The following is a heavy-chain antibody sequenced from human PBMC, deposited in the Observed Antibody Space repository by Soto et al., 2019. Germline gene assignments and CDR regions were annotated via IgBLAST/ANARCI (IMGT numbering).Heavy chain of an antibody. V-gene: IGHV1-69*01. CDR1: XXXXSSYG. J-gene: IGHJ3*01. CDR3: EXXXXXXVXRPFXX. Sequence: ASXXXXSSYGIRWVRQTPGRGNERMGGIIPIFGTANYAQKFQGRVTITADESTSTAYMELSSMRSEETAVYYCEXXXXXXVXRPFXXWGQ. CDR2: IIPIFGTA.